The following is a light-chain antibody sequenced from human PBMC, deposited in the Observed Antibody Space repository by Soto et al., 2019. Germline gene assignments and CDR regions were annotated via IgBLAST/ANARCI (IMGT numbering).Light chain of an antibody. Sequence: EILMTQSPATLSVSPGETSTLSCSASQSVSSSDLAWYQQKPGQAPRLLIYVAFSRATGIPDRFSGSGSGTDFTLTISGLEPEDSAVYYCQRHGATFGQGTKVDIK. V-gene: IGKV3-20*01. J-gene: IGKJ1*01. CDR1: QSVSSSD. CDR3: QRHGAT. CDR2: VAF.